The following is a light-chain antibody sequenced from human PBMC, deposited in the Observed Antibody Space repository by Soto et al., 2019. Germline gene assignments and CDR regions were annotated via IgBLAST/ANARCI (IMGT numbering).Light chain of an antibody. Sequence: DMVLTQSTGTLSLSPGERATLSCRASQSVSSGFLAWYQQKLGQAPRLLIYGASSRATGIPDRFSGSGSGTDFTLTISRLEPEDFAVYYCQQYGSSPRTFGQGTRLEI. CDR1: QSVSSGF. J-gene: IGKJ5*01. CDR2: GAS. CDR3: QQYGSSPRT. V-gene: IGKV3-20*01.